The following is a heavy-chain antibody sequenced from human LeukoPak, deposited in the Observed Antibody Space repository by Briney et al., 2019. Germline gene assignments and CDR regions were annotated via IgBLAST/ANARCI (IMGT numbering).Heavy chain of an antibody. D-gene: IGHD6-13*01. J-gene: IGHJ3*02. CDR2: IYYSGST. CDR1: GGSISSYY. V-gene: IGHV4-59*01. CDR3: ARVLAAAGSDAFDI. Sequence: PSETLSLTCTVSGGSISSYYWSWIRQPPGKGLEWIGYIYYSGSTNYNPSLKSRVTISVDTSKNQFSLKLSSVTAADTAVYYCARVLAAAGSDAFDIWGQGTMVTVSS.